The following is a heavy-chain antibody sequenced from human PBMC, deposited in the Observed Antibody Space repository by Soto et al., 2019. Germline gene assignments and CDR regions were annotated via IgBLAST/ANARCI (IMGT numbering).Heavy chain of an antibody. Sequence: PGGSLRLSCAASGFLFSNYGMHWVRQAPGKGLEWVAVISYDGSDEYYADSVKGRFTISRDKSTNTLYLQMNSLRAEDTAVYYCAKAFGIWSGYSDYWGQGTLVTVSS. J-gene: IGHJ4*02. CDR2: ISYDGSDE. CDR3: AKAFGIWSGYSDY. CDR1: GFLFSNYG. D-gene: IGHD3-3*01. V-gene: IGHV3-30*18.